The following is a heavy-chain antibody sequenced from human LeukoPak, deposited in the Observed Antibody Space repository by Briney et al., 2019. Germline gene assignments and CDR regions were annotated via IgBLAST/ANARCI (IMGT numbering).Heavy chain of an antibody. Sequence: GASVKVSCKASGYTFTSYGISWVRQAPGQGLEWMGWISAYNGNTNYAQKLQGRVTMTTDTSTSTAYMELRRLRSDDTAVYYCARDAYYSGSGSYSNFDYWGQGTLVTVSS. CDR3: ARDAYYSGSGSYSNFDY. V-gene: IGHV1-18*01. CDR1: GYTFTSYG. CDR2: ISAYNGNT. J-gene: IGHJ4*02. D-gene: IGHD3-10*01.